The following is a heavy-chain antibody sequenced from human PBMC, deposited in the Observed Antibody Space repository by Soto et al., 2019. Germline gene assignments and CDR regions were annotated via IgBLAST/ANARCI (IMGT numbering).Heavy chain of an antibody. J-gene: IGHJ6*02. CDR3: ARVGSGKYYYYYGMEV. D-gene: IGHD3-10*01. CDR2: ISAYNGNT. Sequence: ASVKVSCKASGCTFTSYGISWVRQAPGQGLEWMGWISAYNGNTNYAQKLQGRVTMTTDTSTSTAYMELRSLRSDDTAVYYCARVGSGKYYYYYGMEVWGQGTTVTVSS. CDR1: GCTFTSYG. V-gene: IGHV1-18*01.